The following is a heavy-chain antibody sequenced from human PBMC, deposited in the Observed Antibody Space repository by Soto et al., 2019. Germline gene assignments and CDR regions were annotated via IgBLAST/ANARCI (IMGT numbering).Heavy chain of an antibody. Sequence: SETLSLTCTVSGYSISSGYYWGWIRQPPGKGLEWIGSIYHSGSTYYNPSLKSRVTISVDTSKNQFSLKLSSVTAADTAVYYCARVYYDFWSGYYFDYWGQGTLVTVSS. CDR2: IYHSGST. V-gene: IGHV4-38-2*02. CDR3: ARVYYDFWSGYYFDY. J-gene: IGHJ4*02. CDR1: GYSISSGYY. D-gene: IGHD3-3*01.